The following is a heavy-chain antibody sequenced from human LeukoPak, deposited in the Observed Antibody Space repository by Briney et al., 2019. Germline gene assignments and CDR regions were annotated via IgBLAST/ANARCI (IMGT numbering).Heavy chain of an antibody. CDR1: GFSFRNYG. D-gene: IGHD1-26*01. J-gene: IGHJ6*02. V-gene: IGHV3-30*18. CDR2: MSFDGSNK. Sequence: GGSLRLSSAASGFSFRNYGMHWVRQAPGKGLEWVAVMSFDGSNKNHADSVKGRFTISRDNSKNTLYLQMNSLRAEDTAVYYCAKDWKWADKNYYYYYGMDVWGQGTTVTVSS. CDR3: AKDWKWADKNYYYYYGMDV.